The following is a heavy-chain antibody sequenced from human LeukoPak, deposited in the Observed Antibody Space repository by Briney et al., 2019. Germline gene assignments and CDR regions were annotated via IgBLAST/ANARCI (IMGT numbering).Heavy chain of an antibody. CDR1: GYSFTTHW. V-gene: IGHV5-51*01. CDR2: IYPGDSDT. D-gene: IGHD6-13*01. CDR3: ARRIAAAGADGLDV. Sequence: GESLKISCKGSGYSFTTHWIAWVRQMPGKGLEWMGIIYPGDSDTTYSPSFQGQVTISADKSISTAYPQWSSLRASDAAMYYCARRIAAAGADGLDVWGQGTTVTVSS. J-gene: IGHJ6*02.